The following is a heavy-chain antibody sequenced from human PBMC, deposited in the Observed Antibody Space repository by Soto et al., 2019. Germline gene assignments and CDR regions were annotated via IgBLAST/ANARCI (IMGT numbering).Heavy chain of an antibody. V-gene: IGHV1-69*13. CDR1: GGTFSSYA. CDR2: IIPIFGTA. D-gene: IGHD1-1*01. CDR3: ARGGYSHYYYGMDV. Sequence: GASVKVSCKAYGGTFSSYAISWVRQAPGQGLEWMGGIIPIFGTANYAQKFQGRVTITADESTSTAYMELSSLRSEDTAVYYCARGGYSHYYYGMDVWGQGTTVTVSS. J-gene: IGHJ6*02.